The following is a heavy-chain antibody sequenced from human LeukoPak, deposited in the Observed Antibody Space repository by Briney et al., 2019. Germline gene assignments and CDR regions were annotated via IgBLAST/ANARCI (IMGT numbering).Heavy chain of an antibody. CDR2: IYHSGST. Sequence: PSETLSLTCAVSGGSISSGGYSWSWIRQPPGKGLEWIGYIYHSGSTYYNPSLKSRVTISVDTSKNQFSLKLSSVTAADTAVYYCARFPTPGATDYWGQGTLVTVSS. J-gene: IGHJ4*02. D-gene: IGHD1-26*01. CDR1: GGSISSGGYS. CDR3: ARFPTPGATDY. V-gene: IGHV4-30-2*01.